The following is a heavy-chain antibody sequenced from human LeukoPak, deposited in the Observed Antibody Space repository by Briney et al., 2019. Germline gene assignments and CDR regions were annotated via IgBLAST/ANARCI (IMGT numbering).Heavy chain of an antibody. Sequence: GGSLRLSCAASGFTFSDYYMSWIRQAPGKGLEWVSYISSSGSTIYYADSVKGRFTISRDNAKNSLYLQMNSLRAEDTAVYYCARVSGRWLQSDYFDYWGQGTLVTVSS. D-gene: IGHD5-12*01. CDR1: GFTFSDYY. CDR2: ISSSGSTI. J-gene: IGHJ4*02. V-gene: IGHV3-11*01. CDR3: ARVSGRWLQSDYFDY.